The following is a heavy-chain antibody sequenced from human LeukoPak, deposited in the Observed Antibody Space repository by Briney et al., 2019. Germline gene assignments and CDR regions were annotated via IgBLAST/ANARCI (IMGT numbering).Heavy chain of an antibody. Sequence: SQTLSLTCTVSGGSISSGGYYWSWIRQHPGKGLEWIGYIYYSGSTYYNPSLKSRVTISVDTSKNQFSLKLSSETVADTAVYYCARDRGDYYGSPNWFDPWGQGTLVTVSS. CDR1: GGSISSGGYY. V-gene: IGHV4-31*03. CDR2: IYYSGST. J-gene: IGHJ5*02. CDR3: ARDRGDYYGSPNWFDP. D-gene: IGHD3-10*01.